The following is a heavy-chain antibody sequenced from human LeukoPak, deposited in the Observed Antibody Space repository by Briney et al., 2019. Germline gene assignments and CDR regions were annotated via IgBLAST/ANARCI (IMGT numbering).Heavy chain of an antibody. Sequence: GGSLRLSCAASGFTFSAYWMHWVRQAPGKGLEWVAVTSYDGSNKYYADSVKGRFTISRDNSKNTLYLHMNSPRVEDTAVYYCARDRTVATMSVDYWGQGTLVTVSS. CDR1: GFTFSAYW. CDR3: ARDRTVATMSVDY. CDR2: TSYDGSNK. J-gene: IGHJ4*02. V-gene: IGHV3-30*03. D-gene: IGHD5-12*01.